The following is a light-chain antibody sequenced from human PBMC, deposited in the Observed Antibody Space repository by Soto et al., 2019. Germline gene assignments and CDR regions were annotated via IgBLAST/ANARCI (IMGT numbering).Light chain of an antibody. V-gene: IGLV1-40*01. CDR1: SYNIGAGSD. CDR3: QSYDSRLSGFVI. CDR2: GNI. J-gene: IGLJ2*01. Sequence: QSVLTQPPSVSGAPGQRVTISCTGSSYNIGAGSDVHWYRHLPGTAPKLLVYGNINRPSGVPDRFSGSKSGTSASLAITGLQAEDEADYYCQSYDSRLSGFVIFGGGTKVTVL.